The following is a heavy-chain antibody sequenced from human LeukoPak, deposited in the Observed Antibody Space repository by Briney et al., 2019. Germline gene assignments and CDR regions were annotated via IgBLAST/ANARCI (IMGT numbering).Heavy chain of an antibody. CDR2: IYDSGST. J-gene: IGHJ4*02. D-gene: IGHD5-24*01. CDR1: GGSISSYY. CDR3: ARGWLQFSYFFDY. Sequence: PSETLSLTCTVSGGSISSYYWSWIRQPPGKGLEWIGYIYDSGSTNYNPSLKSRVTISVDTSKNQFSLKLSSVTAADTAVYYCARGWLQFSYFFDYWGQGTLVTVSS. V-gene: IGHV4-59*12.